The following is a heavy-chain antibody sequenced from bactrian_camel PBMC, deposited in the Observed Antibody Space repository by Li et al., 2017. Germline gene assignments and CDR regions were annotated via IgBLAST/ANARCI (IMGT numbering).Heavy chain of an antibody. CDR1: GYPDSRYC. CDR3: AAHKWMPWKLVLCPASFGY. CDR2: FNEGGTT. J-gene: IGHJ6*01. V-gene: IGHV3S31*01. D-gene: IGHD1*01. Sequence: VQLVESGGDSVQAGGSLRLSCTVTGYPDSRYCMSWFRQRPGLEREGLGIFNEGGTTSYADSVAGRFTISQDNAKNKVYLQMNSLKPEDTAVYYCAAHKWMPWKLVLCPASFGYWGQGTQVTVS.